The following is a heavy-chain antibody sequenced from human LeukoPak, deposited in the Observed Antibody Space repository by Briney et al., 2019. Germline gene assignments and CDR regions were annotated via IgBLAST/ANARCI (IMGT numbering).Heavy chain of an antibody. CDR3: TTRYDFWSGYDY. V-gene: IGHV3-15*01. CDR2: IKSKTDGGTT. J-gene: IGHJ4*02. CDR1: GFTFSNAW. Sequence: PGGSLRLSCAASGFTFSNAWMSWVRQAPGKGLEWVGRIKSKTDGGTTDYAAPVKGRFTISRDDSKNTLYLQMNSLKTEDTAVYYCTTRYDFWSGYDYWGQGTLVTASS. D-gene: IGHD3-3*01.